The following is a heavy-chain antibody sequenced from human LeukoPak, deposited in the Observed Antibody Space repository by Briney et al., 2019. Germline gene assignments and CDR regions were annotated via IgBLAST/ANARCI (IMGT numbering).Heavy chain of an antibody. CDR1: GFTFSSYG. CDR2: IRYDGSNK. D-gene: IGHD6-13*01. CDR3: ARQKSAGLLSRRRNYFDY. V-gene: IGHV3-30*02. Sequence: PGGSLRLSCAASGFTFSSYGMHWVRQAPGKGLEWVAFIRYDGSNKYYADSVKGRFTISRDNSKNTLYLQMNSLRAEDTAVYYCARQKSAGLLSRRRNYFDYWGQGTLVTVSS. J-gene: IGHJ4*02.